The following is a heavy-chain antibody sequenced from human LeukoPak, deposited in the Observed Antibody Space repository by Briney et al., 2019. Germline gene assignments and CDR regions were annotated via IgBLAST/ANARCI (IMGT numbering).Heavy chain of an antibody. CDR3: ANWAGTPAGYFSGPLDY. V-gene: IGHV1-3*01. CDR2: INPGNGNT. CDR1: GFTFGKYW. J-gene: IGHJ4*02. D-gene: IGHD6-19*01. Sequence: GGSLRLSCVASGFTFGKYWMSWVRQAPGQRLEWMGWINPGNGNTKYSQKFQGRVTITRDTSASTAYMELSSLTSEDTAVYYCANWAGTPAGYFSGPLDYWGQGTLVTVSS.